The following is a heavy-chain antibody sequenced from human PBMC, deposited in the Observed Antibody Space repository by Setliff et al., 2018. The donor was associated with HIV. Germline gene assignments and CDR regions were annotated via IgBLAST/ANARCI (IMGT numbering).Heavy chain of an antibody. J-gene: IGHJ4*02. V-gene: IGHV4-38-2*01. Sequence: TCDVSGFSITDGFYWAWIRQSPGKGLEWIGSINHSGSTYCTPSLKSRVTMSVDTSKNHFSLKLSSVTAADTAMYFCARQPPLSVLQVWFDDYWGQGTLVTVSS. CDR1: GFSITDGFY. CDR2: INHSGST. CDR3: ARQPPLSVLQVWFDDY. D-gene: IGHD3-10*01.